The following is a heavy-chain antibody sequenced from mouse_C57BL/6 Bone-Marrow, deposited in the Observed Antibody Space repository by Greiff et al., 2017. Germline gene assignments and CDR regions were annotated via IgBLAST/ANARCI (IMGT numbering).Heavy chain of an antibody. CDR1: GFNIKDDY. CDR2: IDPENGDT. D-gene: IGHD2-4*01. Sequence: EVKLQESGAELVRPGASVKLSCTASGFNIKDDYMHWVKQRPEQGLEWIGWIDPENGDTEYASKFQGKATITADNSSNTAYLQLSSLTSEYTAVYYCTTGDYDGFAYCGQGTLVTVSA. V-gene: IGHV14-4*01. CDR3: TTGDYDGFAY. J-gene: IGHJ3*01.